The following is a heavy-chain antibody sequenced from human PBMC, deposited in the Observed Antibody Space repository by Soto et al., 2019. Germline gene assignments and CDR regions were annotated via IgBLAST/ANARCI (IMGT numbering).Heavy chain of an antibody. J-gene: IGHJ4*02. Sequence: GWSLRLSCEPPEFTFAKAWISSFRQAPGKGLEWVGRIKSKADGGTTDYAAPVKGRFTISRDESQNTLYLQMNRLKTEDTAVYYCTSLYYGHWGQGTLLTDSS. V-gene: IGHV3-15*01. D-gene: IGHD4-17*01. CDR2: IKSKADGGTT. CDR3: TSLYYGH. CDR1: EFTFAKAW.